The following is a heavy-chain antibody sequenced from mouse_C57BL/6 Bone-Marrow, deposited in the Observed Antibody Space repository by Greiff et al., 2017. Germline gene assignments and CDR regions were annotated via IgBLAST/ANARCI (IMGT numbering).Heavy chain of an antibody. CDR2: IYPRDGST. CDR1: GYTFTSYD. Sequence: VQLVESGPELVKPGASVKLSCKASGYTFTSYDINWVKQRPGQGLEWIGWIYPRDGSTKYNEKFKGKATLTVDTSSSTAYMELHSLTSEDSAVYFCARHYYGSSYVYFDYWGQGTTLTVSS. J-gene: IGHJ2*01. CDR3: ARHYYGSSYVYFDY. D-gene: IGHD1-1*01. V-gene: IGHV1-85*01.